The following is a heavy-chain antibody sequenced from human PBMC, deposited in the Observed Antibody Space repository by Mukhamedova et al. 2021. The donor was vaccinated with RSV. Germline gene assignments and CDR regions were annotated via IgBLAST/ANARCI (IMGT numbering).Heavy chain of an antibody. V-gene: IGHV1-69*10. CDR2: IIPILGIA. J-gene: IGHJ6*02. D-gene: IGHD2-2*01. Sequence: VRQAPGQGLEWMGGIIPILGIANYAQKFQGRVTITADKSTSTAYMELSSLRSEDTAVYYCARDSGEYQLLSGYYYYGMDVWGQGT. CDR3: ARDSGEYQLLSGYYYYGMDV.